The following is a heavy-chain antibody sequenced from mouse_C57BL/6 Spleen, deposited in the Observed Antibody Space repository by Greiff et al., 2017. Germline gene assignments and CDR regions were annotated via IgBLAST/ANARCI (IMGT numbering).Heavy chain of an antibody. Sequence: QVHVKQSGAELVRPGTSVKVSCKASGYAFTNYLIEWVKQRPGQGLEWIGVINPGSGGTNYNEKFKGKATLTADKSSSTAYMQLSSLTSEDSAVYFCARRTVVAPYFDYWGQGTTLTVSS. CDR1: GYAFTNYL. D-gene: IGHD1-1*01. CDR3: ARRTVVAPYFDY. J-gene: IGHJ2*01. CDR2: INPGSGGT. V-gene: IGHV1-54*01.